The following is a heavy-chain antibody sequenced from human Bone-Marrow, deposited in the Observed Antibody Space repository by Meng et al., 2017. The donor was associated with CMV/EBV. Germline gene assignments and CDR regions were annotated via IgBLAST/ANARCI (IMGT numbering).Heavy chain of an antibody. CDR3: ARGITIFGVVTGDHYYFDY. Sequence: SGPTLVKPTETLTLTCTVSGFSLSNARMGVSWIRQPPGKGLEWIGEINHSGSTNYNPSLKSRVTISVDTSKNQFSLKLSSVTAADTAVYYCARGITIFGVVTGDHYYFDYWGQGTLVTVSS. CDR1: GFSLSNARMG. V-gene: IGHV4-4*02. CDR2: INHSGST. J-gene: IGHJ4*02. D-gene: IGHD3-3*01.